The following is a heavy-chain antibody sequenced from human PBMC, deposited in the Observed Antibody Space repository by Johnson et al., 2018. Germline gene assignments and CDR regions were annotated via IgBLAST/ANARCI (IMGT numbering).Heavy chain of an antibody. CDR1: GFTFSNYA. CDR3: AGDAPDSRPPDAFDI. CDR2: SIDSGGII. D-gene: IGHD1-14*01. Sequence: EVQLVESGGGLVQPWGSLRLSCAASGFTFSNYAMSWVRQAPGKGLAWVSSIDSGGIIKDAASVRGRFTISRDNSKNTGYLQKNSLRAEDTALYYCAGDAPDSRPPDAFDIWGQGTMVTVSS. V-gene: IGHV3-23*04. J-gene: IGHJ3*02.